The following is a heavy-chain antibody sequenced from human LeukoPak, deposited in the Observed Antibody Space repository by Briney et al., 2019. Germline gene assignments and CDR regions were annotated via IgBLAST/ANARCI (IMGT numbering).Heavy chain of an antibody. D-gene: IGHD5-18*01. CDR2: IYYSGST. CDR3: ARAPDTAGSNAFDI. V-gene: IGHV4-59*12. Sequence: PSETLSLTCTVSGGSISSYYWSWIRQPPGKGLEWIGYIYYSGSTNYNPSLKSRVTISVDTSKNQFSLKLSSVTAADTAVYYCARAPDTAGSNAFDIWGQGTMVTVSS. CDR1: GGSISSYY. J-gene: IGHJ3*02.